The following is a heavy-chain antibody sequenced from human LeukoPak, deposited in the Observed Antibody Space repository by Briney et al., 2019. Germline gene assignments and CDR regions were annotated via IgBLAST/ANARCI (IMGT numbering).Heavy chain of an antibody. CDR1: GFTFSNYV. CDR3: VRSPAYYNMDV. Sequence: GESLRLSCAASGFTFSNYVIHWVRQAPGKGLEWLAVISYDGTSKYYADTVKGRFTISRDHSQSTVDLQMNTLRGADTAVYYCVRSPAYYNMDVWGKGTTVTVSS. J-gene: IGHJ6*03. CDR2: ISYDGTSK. V-gene: IGHV3-30*03.